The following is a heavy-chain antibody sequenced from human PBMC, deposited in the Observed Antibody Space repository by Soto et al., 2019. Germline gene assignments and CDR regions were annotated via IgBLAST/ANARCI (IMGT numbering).Heavy chain of an antibody. D-gene: IGHD2-2*03. Sequence: GGSLRLSYAASGFTFSSYGMHWVRQAPGKGLEWVAIIWYGGGNEYYADSVKGRFTISRDNSKNTLYLQMNSLRAEDTAVYYCARASFQMDSFDRWGQGTLVTVSS. CDR2: IWYGGGNE. CDR3: ARASFQMDSFDR. CDR1: GFTFSSYG. V-gene: IGHV3-33*01. J-gene: IGHJ5*02.